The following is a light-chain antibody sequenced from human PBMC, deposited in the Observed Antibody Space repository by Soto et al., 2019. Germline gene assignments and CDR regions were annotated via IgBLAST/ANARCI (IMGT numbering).Light chain of an antibody. CDR3: QQYYRYPWT. Sequence: DIQMTQSPSTLSASVGDRVTITCRASQSISSWLAWYQQKPGKAPKLLIYKASRLEGGVPSRFSGSGSGTEFTLTINSLQPDDFPAYYCQQYYRYPWTFGQGTKVEIK. J-gene: IGKJ1*01. V-gene: IGKV1-5*03. CDR1: QSISSW. CDR2: KAS.